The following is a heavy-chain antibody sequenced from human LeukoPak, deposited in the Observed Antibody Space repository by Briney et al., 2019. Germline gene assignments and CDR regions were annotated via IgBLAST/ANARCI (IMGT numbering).Heavy chain of an antibody. V-gene: IGHV5-51*01. D-gene: IGHD3-22*01. CDR3: ARLEVDYDSSGYIDY. J-gene: IGHJ4*02. CDR2: IIPGDAGT. Sequence: GESLKISCKGSGYSFTSYWIGWLRHMPGKSLEGMVIIIPGDAGTRYSPSFQGQVTISADKSISTDYLQWSSLKASDTAMYYCARLEVDYDSSGYIDYWGQGTLVTVSP. CDR1: GYSFTSYW.